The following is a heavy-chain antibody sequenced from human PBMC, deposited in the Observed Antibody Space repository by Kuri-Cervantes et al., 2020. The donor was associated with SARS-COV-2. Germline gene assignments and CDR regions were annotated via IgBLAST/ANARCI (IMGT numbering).Heavy chain of an antibody. CDR1: GYSISSGYY. J-gene: IGHJ4*02. Sequence: SETLSLTCAVSGYSISSGYYWGWIRQPPGKGLEWIGSIYHSGSTYYNPSLKSRVTISVDTSKNQFSLKLSSVTAADTAVYYCARYFWSGAYYFDYWGQETLVTVSS. V-gene: IGHV4-38-2*01. D-gene: IGHD3-3*01. CDR2: IYHSGST. CDR3: ARYFWSGAYYFDY.